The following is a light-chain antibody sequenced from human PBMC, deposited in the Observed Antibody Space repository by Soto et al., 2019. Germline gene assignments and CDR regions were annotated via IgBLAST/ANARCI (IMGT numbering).Light chain of an antibody. V-gene: IGLV2-14*01. CDR3: SSYTSSSTPFYV. CDR1: SSDVGGYNY. CDR2: DVS. J-gene: IGLJ1*01. Sequence: QSVLTQSASVSGSPGQSITISCTGTSSDVGGYNYVSWYQQHPGKAPKLMIYDVSNRPSGVSNRFSGSKSGNTASLTISGLQAEDEADYYCSSYTSSSTPFYVFGTGTKLTVL.